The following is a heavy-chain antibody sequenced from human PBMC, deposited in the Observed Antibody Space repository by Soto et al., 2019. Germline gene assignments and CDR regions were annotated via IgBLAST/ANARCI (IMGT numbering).Heavy chain of an antibody. Sequence: VPLVESGGGLVEPGGSLRLSCAASGFTFTNAWMSWVRQAPGKGLEWVGRIKTKTEGETTDYAAPVKGRFTVTRDDSRNTLYLQMNSLKTEDTAVYYCTTLVRGYSYGDHWGQGTQVTVSS. D-gene: IGHD5-18*01. CDR1: GFTFTNAW. V-gene: IGHV3-15*01. CDR3: TTLVRGYSYGDH. J-gene: IGHJ4*02. CDR2: IKTKTEGETT.